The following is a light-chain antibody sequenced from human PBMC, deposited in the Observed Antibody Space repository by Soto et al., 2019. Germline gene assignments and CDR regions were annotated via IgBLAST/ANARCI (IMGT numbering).Light chain of an antibody. J-gene: IGKJ5*01. V-gene: IGKV3-15*01. Sequence: EIVMTQSRDSLSVSPLDRVTLSCRAGQGVTTNFAWYQQKSGQSPRLLIYDVSTRATGVPARFSGTGSETDFTLTISGLQSEDSAVYFCQQYNNWPFSFGQGTRLEIK. CDR2: DVS. CDR1: QGVTTN. CDR3: QQYNNWPFS.